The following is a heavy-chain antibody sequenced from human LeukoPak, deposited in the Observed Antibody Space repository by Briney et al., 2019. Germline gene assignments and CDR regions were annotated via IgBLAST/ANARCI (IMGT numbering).Heavy chain of an antibody. V-gene: IGHV3-43D*03. Sequence: GGSLRLSCIASGFTVSSTYMSWVRQAPGKGLEWVSLSWDGGSTYYADSVKGRFTISRDNSKNSLYLQMNSLRAEDTALYSCAKDIRGSTSWYGLDYWGQGTLVTVSS. D-gene: IGHD6-13*01. J-gene: IGHJ4*02. CDR3: AKDIRGSTSWYGLDY. CDR1: GFTVSSTY. CDR2: SWDGGST.